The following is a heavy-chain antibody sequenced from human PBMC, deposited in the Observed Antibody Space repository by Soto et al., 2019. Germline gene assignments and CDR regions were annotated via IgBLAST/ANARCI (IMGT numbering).Heavy chain of an antibody. Sequence: PSETLSLTCAVYGGSFSGYYWSWIRQPPGKGLEWIGEINHSGSTNYNPSLKSRVTISVDTSKNQFSLKLSSVTAADTAVYYCATHYCSSTSCYDANWFDPWGQGTLVTVSS. D-gene: IGHD2-2*01. CDR3: ATHYCSSTSCYDANWFDP. J-gene: IGHJ5*02. V-gene: IGHV4-34*01. CDR1: GGSFSGYY. CDR2: INHSGST.